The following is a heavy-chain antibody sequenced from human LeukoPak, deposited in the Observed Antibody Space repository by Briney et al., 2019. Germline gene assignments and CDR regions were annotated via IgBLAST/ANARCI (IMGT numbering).Heavy chain of an antibody. V-gene: IGHV4-38-2*01. Sequence: PSETLSLTCAVSGYSISSGYYWGWIRQSPGKGLEWIGSIFHSGITDYNPALKSRVTISVDTSKNQFSLRLSSVTAADTAVYYCARWEGGSYYDFDYWGQGTLVTVSS. CDR1: GYSISSGYY. CDR2: IFHSGIT. D-gene: IGHD1-26*01. J-gene: IGHJ4*02. CDR3: ARWEGGSYYDFDY.